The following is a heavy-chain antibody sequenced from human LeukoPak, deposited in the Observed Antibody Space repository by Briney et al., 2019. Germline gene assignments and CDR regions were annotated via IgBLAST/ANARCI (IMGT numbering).Heavy chain of an antibody. CDR2: INSDGSST. V-gene: IGHV3-74*01. CDR1: GFTFSNYW. CDR3: ARVSSGSYFGYYYYYMDV. D-gene: IGHD1-26*01. Sequence: GGSLRLSCAASGFTFSNYWMHWVRQAPGQGLVWVSRINSDGSSTSYADSVKGRFTISRNNAKNTLYLQMNSLRAEDRAGYYCARVSSGSYFGYYYYYMDVWGKGTTVTVSS. J-gene: IGHJ6*03.